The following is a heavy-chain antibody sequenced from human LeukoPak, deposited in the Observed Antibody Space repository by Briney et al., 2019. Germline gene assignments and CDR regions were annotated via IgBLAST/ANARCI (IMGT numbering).Heavy chain of an antibody. Sequence: SETLSLTCTVSGGSISSYYWSWIRQPPGKGLEWIGYIYYSGSTNYNPSLKSRVTISVDTSKNQFSLKLSSVTAADTAVYYCARAGLDGDYGIFDYWGRGTLVTVSS. CDR2: IYYSGST. D-gene: IGHD4-17*01. CDR3: ARAGLDGDYGIFDY. J-gene: IGHJ4*02. V-gene: IGHV4-59*01. CDR1: GGSISSYY.